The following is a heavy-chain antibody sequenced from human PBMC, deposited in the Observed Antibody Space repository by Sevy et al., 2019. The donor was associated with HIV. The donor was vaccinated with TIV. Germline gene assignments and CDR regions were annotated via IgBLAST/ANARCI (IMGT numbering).Heavy chain of an antibody. CDR1: GGSISSYY. CDR3: ARVPLSSGYLGPPEYYFDY. Sequence: SETLSLTCTVSGGSISSYYWSWIRQPPGKGLEWIGYIYYSGSTNYNPSLKSRVTISVDTSKNQFSLKLGSVTAADTAVYYCARVPLSSGYLGPPEYYFDYWGQGTLVTVSS. CDR2: IYYSGST. J-gene: IGHJ4*02. D-gene: IGHD3-22*01. V-gene: IGHV4-59*01.